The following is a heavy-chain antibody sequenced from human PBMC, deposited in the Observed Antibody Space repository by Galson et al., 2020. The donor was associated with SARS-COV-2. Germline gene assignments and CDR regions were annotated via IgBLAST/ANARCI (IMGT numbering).Heavy chain of an antibody. D-gene: IGHD3-22*01. CDR3: ARNNYYDSSGYDTGVDY. CDR2: INSDGSST. CDR1: GFTFSSYW. J-gene: IGHJ4*02. Sequence: GGSLRLSCAASGFTFSSYWMHWVRQAPGKGLVWVSRINSDGSSTSYADSVKGRFTISRDNAKNTLYLQMNSLRAEDTAVYYCARNNYYDSSGYDTGVDYWGQGTLVTVSS. V-gene: IGHV3-74*01.